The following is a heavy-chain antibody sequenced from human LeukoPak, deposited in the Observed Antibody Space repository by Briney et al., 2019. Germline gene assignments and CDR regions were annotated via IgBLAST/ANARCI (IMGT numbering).Heavy chain of an antibody. J-gene: IGHJ4*02. Sequence: PGGSLRLSCAASGFTFSSYSMNWVRQAPGKGLEWVSSISSSSYIYYADSVKGRFTISRDNAKNSLYLQMNSLRAEDTAVYYCARQRGDGYNHFDYWGQGTLVTVSS. V-gene: IGHV3-21*01. CDR1: GFTFSSYS. CDR2: ISSSSYI. CDR3: ARQRGDGYNHFDY. D-gene: IGHD5-24*01.